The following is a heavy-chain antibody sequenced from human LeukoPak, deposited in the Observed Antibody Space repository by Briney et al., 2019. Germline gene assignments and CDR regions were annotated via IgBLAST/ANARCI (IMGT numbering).Heavy chain of an antibody. CDR2: INPNSGVT. V-gene: IGHV1-2*02. CDR3: ARAYYDILTGYAHAFDI. J-gene: IGHJ3*02. Sequence: GASVKVSCKASGCTFTGYYMHWVRQAPGQGLEWMGWINPNSGVTNYAQKFQGRVTITRDTSISTAYMELSRLRSDDTAVYYCARAYYDILTGYAHAFDIWGQGTMVTVSS. D-gene: IGHD3-9*01. CDR1: GCTFTGYY.